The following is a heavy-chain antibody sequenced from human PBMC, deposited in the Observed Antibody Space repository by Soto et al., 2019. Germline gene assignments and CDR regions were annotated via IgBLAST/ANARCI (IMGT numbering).Heavy chain of an antibody. V-gene: IGHV1-46*01. CDR3: ARYCSGGSCWGSWFDP. D-gene: IGHD2-15*01. Sequence: QVQLVQSGAEVKKPGASVKVSCKASGYTFTSYYMHWVRQAPGQGLEWMGIINPSGGSTSYAQKFQGRVTMARDTSTSTVCSELSSVRSEDTAVYYCARYCSGGSCWGSWFDPWGQGTLVIVSS. CDR2: INPSGGST. J-gene: IGHJ5*02. CDR1: GYTFTSYY.